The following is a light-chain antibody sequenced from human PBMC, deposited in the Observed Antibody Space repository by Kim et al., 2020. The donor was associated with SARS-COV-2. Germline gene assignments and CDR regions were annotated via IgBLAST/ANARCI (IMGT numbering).Light chain of an antibody. Sequence: GQRVTISCSGSSSNIGNGFVSWYQQRPGTAPKVLIYDNNKRPSGIPDRFSGSRSGTSATLGITGLQTGDEADYYCGAWDSSLRLFVFGTGTKVTVL. V-gene: IGLV1-51*01. CDR1: SSNIGNGF. CDR2: DNN. CDR3: GAWDSSLRLFV. J-gene: IGLJ1*01.